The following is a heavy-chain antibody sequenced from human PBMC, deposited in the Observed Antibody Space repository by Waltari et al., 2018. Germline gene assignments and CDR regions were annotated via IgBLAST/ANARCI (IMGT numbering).Heavy chain of an antibody. Sequence: EVQLVQSGAEVKKPGESLKISCKGFRYSFATYWIGWVGQMPGKGLEWMGIIYPSDSATRYSPSFQGQVTMSADKSIKTAYLQWSSLKASDTAIYYCVRNGDYVGDIDYWGQGTLVTVSS. CDR3: VRNGDYVGDIDY. CDR1: RYSFATYW. J-gene: IGHJ4*02. V-gene: IGHV5-51*01. D-gene: IGHD4-17*01. CDR2: IYPSDSAT.